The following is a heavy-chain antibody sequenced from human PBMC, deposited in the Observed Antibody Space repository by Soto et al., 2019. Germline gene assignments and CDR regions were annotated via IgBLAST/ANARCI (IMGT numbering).Heavy chain of an antibody. CDR1: GYNFTSYY. D-gene: IGHD3-22*01. CDR2: INPSGGST. V-gene: IGHV1-46*01. Sequence: ASVKVSCKASGYNFTSYYMHWVRQAPGQGLEWMGIINPSGGSTSYAQKFQGRVTMTRDTSTSTVYMELSSLRSEDTAVYYCARDADYYDSSGYSFDYWGQGTLVTVSS. J-gene: IGHJ4*02. CDR3: ARDADYYDSSGYSFDY.